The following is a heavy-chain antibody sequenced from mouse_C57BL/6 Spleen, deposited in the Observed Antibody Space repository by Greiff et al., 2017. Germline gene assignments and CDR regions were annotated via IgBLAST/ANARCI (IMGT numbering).Heavy chain of an antibody. D-gene: IGHD2-4*01. CDR2: IRNKANGYTT. J-gene: IGHJ2*01. Sequence: EVMLVESGGGLVQPGGSLSLSCAASGFTFTDYYMSWVRQPPGKALEWLGFIRNKANGYTTEYSASVKGRFTISRDNSQSILYLQMNALRAEDSATYYCAGGLRQNIDYWGQGTTLTVSS. V-gene: IGHV7-3*01. CDR3: AGGLRQNIDY. CDR1: GFTFTDYY.